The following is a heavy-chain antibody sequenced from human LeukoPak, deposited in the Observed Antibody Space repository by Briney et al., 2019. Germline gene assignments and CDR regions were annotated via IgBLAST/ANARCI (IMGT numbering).Heavy chain of an antibody. D-gene: IGHD6-13*01. CDR1: GYTFISDY. V-gene: IGHV1-46*01. CDR2: INPSGGST. CDR3: ATLAAAGTAVYYYYMDV. J-gene: IGHJ6*03. Sequence: ASVKVSCKASGYTFISDYMHWVRQAPGQGLEWMGIINPSGGSTSYAQKFQGRVTMTEDTSTDTAYMELSSLRSEDTAVYYCATLAAAGTAVYYYYMDVWGKGTTVTISS.